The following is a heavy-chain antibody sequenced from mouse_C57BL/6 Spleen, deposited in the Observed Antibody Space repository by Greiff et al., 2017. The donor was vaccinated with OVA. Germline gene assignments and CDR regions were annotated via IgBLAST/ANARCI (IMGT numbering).Heavy chain of an antibody. CDR1: GYSITSGYD. J-gene: IGHJ2*01. CDR2: ISYSGST. V-gene: IGHV3-1*01. D-gene: IGHD3-3*01. CDR3: ARGGWGDVFDY. Sequence: EVQLVESGPGMVKPSQSLSLTCTVTGYSITSGYDWHWIRHFPGNKLEWMGYISYSGSTNYNPSLKSRISITHDTSKNHFFLKLNSVTTEDTATYYCARGGWGDVFDYWGQGTTLTVSS.